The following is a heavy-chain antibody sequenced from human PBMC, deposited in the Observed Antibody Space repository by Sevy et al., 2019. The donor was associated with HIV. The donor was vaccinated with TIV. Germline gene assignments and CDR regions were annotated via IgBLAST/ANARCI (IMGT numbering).Heavy chain of an antibody. J-gene: IGHJ4*02. V-gene: IGHV1-2*02. CDR1: GYMFTGYY. CDR2: IIPSSGDT. Sequence: ASVKVSCKASGYMFTGYYIHWVRQAPGRGLEWMGWIIPSSGDTNYGQRFLGRVTMTRDTSINIAYMELNSLTSDDTVVYYCTRSVYGSGTYLNDYWGQGTLVTVSS. D-gene: IGHD3-10*01. CDR3: TRSVYGSGTYLNDY.